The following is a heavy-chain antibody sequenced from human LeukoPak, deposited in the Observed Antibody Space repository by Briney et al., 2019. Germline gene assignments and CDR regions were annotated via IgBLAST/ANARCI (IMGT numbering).Heavy chain of an antibody. CDR2: IKQDGSEK. Sequence: GGSLRLSCAASGFTFSSYWMSSVRQAPGKGLEWVANIKQDGSEKYYVDSVKGRFTISRDNAKNSLYLQMNSLRAEDTAVYYCARDRVYYYYGMDVWGQGTTVTVSS. CDR1: GFTFSSYW. V-gene: IGHV3-7*01. D-gene: IGHD3-10*01. CDR3: ARDRVYYYYGMDV. J-gene: IGHJ6*02.